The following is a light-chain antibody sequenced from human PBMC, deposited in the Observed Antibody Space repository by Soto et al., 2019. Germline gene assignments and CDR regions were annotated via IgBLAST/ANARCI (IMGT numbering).Light chain of an antibody. Sequence: QSVLTQPASVSGSPGQSITISCTGTSSDVGGYNYVSWYQQHPGKAPKLMIYDVSNRPSGVSNRFSGSKSGNTASLTISGLQAEDEADYYCSSYTSLSTPYVVFGGGTKLTVL. CDR1: SSDVGGYNY. CDR2: DVS. CDR3: SSYTSLSTPYVV. J-gene: IGLJ2*01. V-gene: IGLV2-14*01.